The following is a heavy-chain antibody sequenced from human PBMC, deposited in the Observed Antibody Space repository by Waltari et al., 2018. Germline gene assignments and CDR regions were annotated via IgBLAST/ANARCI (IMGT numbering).Heavy chain of an antibody. CDR2: INTNTGNP. D-gene: IGHD3-3*01. V-gene: IGHV7-4-1*02. CDR1: GYTFTSYA. J-gene: IGHJ6*02. Sequence: QVQLVQSGSELKKPGASVKVSCKASGYTFTSYAMNWVRQAPGQGLEWMGWINTNTGNPTYAQGFTGRFVFSLDTSVSTAYLQISSRKAEDTAVYYCARNYYDFWSGIIYYYYYGMDVWGQGTTVTVSS. CDR3: ARNYYDFWSGIIYYYYYGMDV.